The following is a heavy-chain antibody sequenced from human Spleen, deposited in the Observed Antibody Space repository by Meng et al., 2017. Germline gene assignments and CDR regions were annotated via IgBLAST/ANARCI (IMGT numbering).Heavy chain of an antibody. CDR3: ARTNASPYGDYTDY. V-gene: IGHV4-31*03. D-gene: IGHD4-17*01. CDR1: GGSITSGGYY. Sequence: QVQLQESGPGLVKPSQTLSLTCNVSGGSITSGGYYWCWIRQHPEKGLEWLGYIYYSGYTYYNPSLKGRLTISLDTSKNQFSLNLSSVTAADTAVYYCARTNASPYGDYTDYWGQGTLVTVSS. CDR2: IYYSGYT. J-gene: IGHJ4*02.